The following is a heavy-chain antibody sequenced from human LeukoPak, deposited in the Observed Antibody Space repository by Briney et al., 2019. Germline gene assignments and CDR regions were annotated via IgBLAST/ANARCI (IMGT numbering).Heavy chain of an antibody. D-gene: IGHD2-2*01. CDR3: ARGEGYCSSTSCYADAFDI. J-gene: IGHJ3*02. Sequence: SETLSLTRTVSGGSISSYYWSWIRRPPGKGLEWIGYIYYSGSTNYNPSLKSRVTISVDTSKNQFSLKLSSVTAADTAVYYCARGEGYCSSTSCYADAFDIWGQGTMVTVSS. V-gene: IGHV4-59*01. CDR1: GGSISSYY. CDR2: IYYSGST.